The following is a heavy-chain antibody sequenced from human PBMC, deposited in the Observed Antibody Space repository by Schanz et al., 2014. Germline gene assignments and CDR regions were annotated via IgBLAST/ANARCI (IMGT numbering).Heavy chain of an antibody. V-gene: IGHV3-74*01. D-gene: IGHD3-16*01. CDR1: GFTFSNYW. J-gene: IGHJ5*02. Sequence: EVHLVESGGGLVQPGGSLRLSCAASGFTFSNYWMHWVRQGPGSGLVWVSHINNAGSDTTYADSVKGRFTISRDNTRNTLYLQMNSLSAEDTAVYYCARGAGGLDTWGQGTPVTVSS. CDR3: ARGAGGLDT. CDR2: INNAGSDT.